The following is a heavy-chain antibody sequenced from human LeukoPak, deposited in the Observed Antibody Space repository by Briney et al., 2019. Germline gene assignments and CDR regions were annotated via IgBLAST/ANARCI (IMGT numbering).Heavy chain of an antibody. Sequence: SETLSLTCAVYGESMIGHYWTWIRQPPGKRLEWIGEIHHSGGTNSNPSLKNRVTMSIDMSKNQFSLKLNSVTAADTAVYFCARATASGSGRAYHRWAQGNLVPVSS. J-gene: IGHJ5*02. CDR2: IHHSGGT. D-gene: IGHD3-10*01. CDR1: GESMIGHY. V-gene: IGHV4-34*01. CDR3: ARATASGSGRAYHR.